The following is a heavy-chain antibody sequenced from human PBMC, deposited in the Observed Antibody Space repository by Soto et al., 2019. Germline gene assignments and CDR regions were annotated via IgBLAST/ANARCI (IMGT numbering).Heavy chain of an antibody. D-gene: IGHD2-2*01. V-gene: IGHV1-69*01. J-gene: IGHJ6*02. CDR1: GDTFGSSA. CDR3: EREAPYCTSATCPKFYDMDV. Sequence: SSVKVDWKGSGDTFGSSAITWVRRETGKGLEWLGGIIPILNSPAYAQKFKARVVITADEITNTAYMELNSLRFDDTAVYYCEREAPYCTSATCPKFYDMDVWGQGTTVTVSS. CDR2: IIPILNSP.